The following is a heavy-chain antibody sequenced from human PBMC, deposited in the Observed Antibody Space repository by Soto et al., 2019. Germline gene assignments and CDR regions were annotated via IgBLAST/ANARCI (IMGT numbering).Heavy chain of an antibody. CDR3: ARVHVMVVAGSTFDY. V-gene: IGHV4-38-2*02. Sequence: SATLSLSCTVAGYSIGRGSCWAWIRQPPGKGPEWIASIYHGGTTFYNPSLKSRITISVDTSDNQFSLKLTSVTAADTAVYYCARVHVMVVAGSTFDYWGHGTLVTVSS. CDR1: GYSIGRGSC. D-gene: IGHD6-19*01. J-gene: IGHJ4*01. CDR2: IYHGGTT.